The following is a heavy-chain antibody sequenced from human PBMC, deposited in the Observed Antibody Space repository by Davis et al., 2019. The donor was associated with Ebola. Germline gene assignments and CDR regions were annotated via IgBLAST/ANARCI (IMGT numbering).Heavy chain of an antibody. D-gene: IGHD2-2*01. CDR3: TRRLGGYCTSNSCYGFDY. Sequence: KVSCKGSGYSFTSYWIGWVRQMPGKGLEWMGIIYPGDSDTRYSPSFQGQVTISADKSISTAYLQWSSLKASDTAMYYCTRRLGGYCTSNSCYGFDYWGQGTLVTVSS. J-gene: IGHJ4*02. CDR1: GYSFTSYW. CDR2: IYPGDSDT. V-gene: IGHV5-51*01.